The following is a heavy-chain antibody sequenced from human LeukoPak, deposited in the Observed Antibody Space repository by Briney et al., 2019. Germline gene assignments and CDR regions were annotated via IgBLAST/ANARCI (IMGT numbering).Heavy chain of an antibody. D-gene: IGHD3-9*01. CDR1: VYSISSGYY. Sequence: SETLSLTCTVSVYSISSGYYWGWIRQPPGKGLEWIGSIHHSGITYYNPSLKSRVTISVDTSKNQFSLKLSSVTAADTAVYYCARDPGILTGKNGMDVWGQGTTVTVSS. CDR3: ARDPGILTGKNGMDV. V-gene: IGHV4-38-2*02. J-gene: IGHJ6*02. CDR2: IHHSGIT.